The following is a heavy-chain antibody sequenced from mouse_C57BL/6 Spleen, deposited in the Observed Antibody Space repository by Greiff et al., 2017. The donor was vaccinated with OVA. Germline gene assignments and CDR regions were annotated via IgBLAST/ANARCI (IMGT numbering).Heavy chain of an antibody. J-gene: IGHJ2*01. Sequence: EVQLVESGEGLVKPGGSLKLSCAASGFTFSSYAMSWVRQTPEQRLEWVAYISSGGDYIYYADPVKGRFTISRDNARNTLYLQMSSLKSEDTAMYYCTREDYGRRYFDYWGQGTTLTVSS. D-gene: IGHD1-1*01. CDR3: TREDYGRRYFDY. V-gene: IGHV5-9-1*02. CDR2: ISSGGDYI. CDR1: GFTFSSYA.